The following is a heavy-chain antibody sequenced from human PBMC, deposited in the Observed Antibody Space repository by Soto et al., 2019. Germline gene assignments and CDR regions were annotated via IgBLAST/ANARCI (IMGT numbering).Heavy chain of an antibody. CDR3: ARATVTTEGGNNWFDP. Sequence: QVQLVESGGGVVQPGRSLRLSCAASGFTFSSYGMHWVRQAPGKGLEWVAVIWYDGSNKYYADSVKGRFTISRDNSKDTLYLQMNSLRAEDTAVYYCARATVTTEGGNNWFDPWGQGTLVTVSS. D-gene: IGHD4-17*01. CDR2: IWYDGSNK. J-gene: IGHJ5*02. CDR1: GFTFSSYG. V-gene: IGHV3-33*01.